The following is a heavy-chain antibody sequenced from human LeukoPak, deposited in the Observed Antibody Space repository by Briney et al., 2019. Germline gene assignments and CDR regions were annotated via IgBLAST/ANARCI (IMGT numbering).Heavy chain of an antibody. CDR1: GFTFSDYY. J-gene: IGHJ3*02. V-gene: IGHV3-11*04. CDR3: ARDILGATGVGAFDM. Sequence: GGSLRLSCAASGFTFSDYYMSWIRQAPGQGLQWVSYITSGGSTIYGADSVKGRFTISRDNAKNSLYLQMNSLRAEDTAAYYCARDILGATGVGAFDMWGQGTMVTVSS. D-gene: IGHD1-26*01. CDR2: ITSGGSTI.